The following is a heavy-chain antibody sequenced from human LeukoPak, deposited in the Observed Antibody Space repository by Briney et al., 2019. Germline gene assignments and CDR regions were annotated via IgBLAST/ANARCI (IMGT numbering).Heavy chain of an antibody. Sequence: GGSLRLSCAASGCTFSSYAVSWVRQAPGKGLAWVSAISDSGDRTQYADSVRGRFTISRDNSKDTLYLQLDSLRAEDTAVYYCARVGVLWFGESWEYWGQGTLVTVSS. J-gene: IGHJ4*02. V-gene: IGHV3-23*01. CDR3: ARVGVLWFGESWEY. CDR1: GCTFSSYA. D-gene: IGHD3-10*01. CDR2: ISDSGDRT.